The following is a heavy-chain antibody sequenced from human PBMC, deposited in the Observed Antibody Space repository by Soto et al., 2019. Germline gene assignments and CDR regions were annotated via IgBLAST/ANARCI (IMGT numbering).Heavy chain of an antibody. CDR1: GYTFTSYG. V-gene: IGHV1-18*01. D-gene: IGHD3-22*01. J-gene: IGHJ5*02. Sequence: ASVKVSCKASGYTFTSYGISWVRQAPGQGLEWMGWVSAYNGNTNYAQKLQGRVTMTTDTSTSTAYMELRSLRSDDTAVYYCARGPQYYYDSSGYYFGESLNWFDPWGQGTLVTVSS. CDR2: VSAYNGNT. CDR3: ARGPQYYYDSSGYYFGESLNWFDP.